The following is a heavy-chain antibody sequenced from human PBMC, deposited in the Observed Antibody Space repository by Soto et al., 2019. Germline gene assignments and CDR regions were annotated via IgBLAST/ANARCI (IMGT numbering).Heavy chain of an antibody. CDR3: TRDGDIVVVVAAHYYYGMDV. Sequence: PGGSLRLSCTASGFTFGDYAMSWVRQAPGKGLEWVGFIRSKAYGGTTEYAASVKGRFTISRDDSKSIAYLQMNSLKTEDTAVYYCTRDGDIVVVVAAHYYYGMDVWGQGTTVTVSS. D-gene: IGHD2-15*01. V-gene: IGHV3-49*04. CDR2: IRSKAYGGTT. CDR1: GFTFGDYA. J-gene: IGHJ6*02.